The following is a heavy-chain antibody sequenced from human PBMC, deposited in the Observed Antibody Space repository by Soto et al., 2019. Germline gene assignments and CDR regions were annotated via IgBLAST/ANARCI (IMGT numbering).Heavy chain of an antibody. V-gene: IGHV3-53*01. CDR1: GFTVRANY. J-gene: IGHJ4*02. Sequence: EVQLVESGGGLIQPGGSLRLSCAVSGFTVRANYMSWVRQAPGKGLEWVSVIYSGGTTYYADSLKGRFIISRDISKNTLYLQMNILRAEATSVYYCHGYGYWGQGTLVTVSS. CDR3: HGYGY. D-gene: IGHD5-12*01. CDR2: IYSGGTT.